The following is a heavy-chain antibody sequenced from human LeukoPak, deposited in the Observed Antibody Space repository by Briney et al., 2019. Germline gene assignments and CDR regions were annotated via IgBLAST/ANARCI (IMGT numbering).Heavy chain of an antibody. J-gene: IGHJ4*02. CDR3: AKDPHGEWLLSVSFDY. V-gene: IGHV3-23*01. Sequence: GGSLRLSCAASGFTFSSYAMSWVRQAPGKGLEWVSAISGSGGSTYYADSVKGRFTISRDNSKNTLYLQMNSLRAEDTAVYYCAKDPHGEWLLSVSFDYWGQGTLVTVSS. CDR2: ISGSGGST. D-gene: IGHD3-3*01. CDR1: GFTFSSYA.